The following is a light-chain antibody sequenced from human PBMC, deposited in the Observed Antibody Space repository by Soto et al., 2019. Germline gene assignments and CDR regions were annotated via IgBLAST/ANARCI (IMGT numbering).Light chain of an antibody. V-gene: IGKV2-28*01. CDR2: LGS. J-gene: IGKJ2*01. CDR1: QSLLHSNGYNY. Sequence: DIVMTQSPLSLPVTPGEPASISCRSSQSLLHSNGYNYLDWYLQKPGQSPQLLIYLGSNRASGVPDRFNGSGSGTDFTLKISRVEAEDVGVYYCMQALPTPGYTFGQGTKLEIK. CDR3: MQALPTPGYT.